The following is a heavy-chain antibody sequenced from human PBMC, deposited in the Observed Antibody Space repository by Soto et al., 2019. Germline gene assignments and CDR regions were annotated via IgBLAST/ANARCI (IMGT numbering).Heavy chain of an antibody. V-gene: IGHV4-39*01. J-gene: IGHJ4*02. Sequence: SETLSLTCTVSGGSISSSSYYWGWIRQPPGKGLEWIGSIYYSGSTYYNPSLKSRVTISVDTSKNQFSLKLSSVTAADTAVYYCARFGGVVRGVSHIDYWGQGTLVTVS. CDR2: IYYSGST. CDR1: GGSISSSSYY. CDR3: ARFGGVVRGVSHIDY. D-gene: IGHD3-10*01.